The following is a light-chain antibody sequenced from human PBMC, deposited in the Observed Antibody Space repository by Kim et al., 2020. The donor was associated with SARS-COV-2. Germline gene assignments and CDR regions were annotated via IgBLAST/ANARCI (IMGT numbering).Light chain of an antibody. CDR1: QSISSW. V-gene: IGKV1-5*01. CDR2: DAS. Sequence: ASVGDRVTITCRASQSISSWLAWYQQKPGKATKLLIYDASSLESGVPSRFSGSGSGTEFTLTISSLQPDDFATYYCQQYNGYFRTFGQGTKVDIK. J-gene: IGKJ1*01. CDR3: QQYNGYFRT.